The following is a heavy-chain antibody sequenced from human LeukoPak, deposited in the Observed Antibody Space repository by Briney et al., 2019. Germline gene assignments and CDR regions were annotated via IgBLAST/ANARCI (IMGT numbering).Heavy chain of an antibody. D-gene: IGHD5-12*01. V-gene: IGHV4-59*01. J-gene: IGHJ4*02. CDR1: GGSISSYY. Sequence: PLETLSLTCTVSGGSISSYYWSWIRQPPGKGLEWIGYIYYSGSTNYNPSLKSRVTISVDTSKNQFSLKLSSVTAADTAVYYCARDGGYSGYDLDYWGQGTLVTVSS. CDR3: ARDGGYSGYDLDY. CDR2: IYYSGST.